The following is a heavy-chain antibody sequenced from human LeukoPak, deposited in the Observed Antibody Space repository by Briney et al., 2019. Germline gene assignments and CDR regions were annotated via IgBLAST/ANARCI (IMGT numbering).Heavy chain of an antibody. CDR1: GFTLSSHS. CDR2: ISSSSSYI. Sequence: GGSLRLSCAASGFTLSSHSMNWVRQAPGKGLEWVSSISSSSSYICYADSVKGRFTISRDNAKNSLYLQMNSLRAEDTAVYYCARAAENYGGRFDSWGQGTLVTVSS. D-gene: IGHD3-16*01. CDR3: ARAAENYGGRFDS. V-gene: IGHV3-21*01. J-gene: IGHJ4*02.